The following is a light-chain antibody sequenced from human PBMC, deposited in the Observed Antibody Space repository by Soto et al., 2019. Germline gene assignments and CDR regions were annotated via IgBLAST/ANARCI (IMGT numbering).Light chain of an antibody. CDR1: SRDAGGYDC. CDR2: EVS. V-gene: IGLV2-8*01. J-gene: IGLJ1*01. CDR3: GSYSCINSLYV. Sequence: QSVLTQPPSASGSPGQSVTISCTGTSRDAGGYDCVSWYQQYPGKAPKLMMYEVSKRPSGVPDRFSGSKSGNTASLTVAGLPPEDEADYYCGSYSCINSLYVFGTGTKLTVL.